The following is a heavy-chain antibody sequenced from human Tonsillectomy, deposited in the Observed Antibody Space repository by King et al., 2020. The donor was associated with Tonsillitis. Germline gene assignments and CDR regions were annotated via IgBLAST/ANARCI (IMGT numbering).Heavy chain of an antibody. CDR1: GFTFSIFW. Sequence: VQLVESGGGLVQPGGSLRLSCAASGFTFSIFWMHWVRQAPGKGLVWVSRINSDGRTTSYAGSVKGRFTISRDNAKNTLYLQMNSLRAEDTAVYYCAREVEFMDYGVPDAFDIWGQGTMVTVSS. J-gene: IGHJ3*02. D-gene: IGHD4-17*01. V-gene: IGHV3-74*01. CDR3: AREVEFMDYGVPDAFDI. CDR2: INSDGRTT.